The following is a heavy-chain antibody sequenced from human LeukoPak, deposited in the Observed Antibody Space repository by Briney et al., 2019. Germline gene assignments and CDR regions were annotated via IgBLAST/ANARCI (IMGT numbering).Heavy chain of an antibody. CDR3: ARGDGYNPGGVDY. Sequence: GGSLRLSCAASGFTFSSYNMNWVRQAPGKGLEWVSSISSSSSYIYYADSVKGRFTISRDNAKNSLYLQMNSLRAEDTAVYYCARGDGYNPGGVDYWDQGTLVTVSS. CDR2: ISSSSSYI. J-gene: IGHJ4*02. CDR1: GFTFSSYN. D-gene: IGHD5-24*01. V-gene: IGHV3-21*01.